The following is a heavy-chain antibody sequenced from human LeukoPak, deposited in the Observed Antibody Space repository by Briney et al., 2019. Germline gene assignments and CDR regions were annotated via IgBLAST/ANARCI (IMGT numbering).Heavy chain of an antibody. J-gene: IGHJ4*02. CDR1: GGSFSGYY. Sequence: PSETLSLTCAVYGGSFSGYYWSWIRQPPGKGLEWIGEINHSGSTNYNPSLKSRVTISVDTSKNQFSLKLSSVTAADTAVYYCARGWVYYGSGSYTFDYWGQGTLVTVSS. CDR2: INHSGST. CDR3: ARGWVYYGSGSYTFDY. V-gene: IGHV4-34*01. D-gene: IGHD3-10*01.